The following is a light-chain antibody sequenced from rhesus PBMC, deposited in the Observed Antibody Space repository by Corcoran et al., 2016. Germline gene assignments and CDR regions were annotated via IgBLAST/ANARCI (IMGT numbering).Light chain of an antibody. CDR2: EAS. J-gene: IGKJ4*01. V-gene: IGKV1-22*01. CDR3: QHYYNSPLT. CDR1: QGITND. Sequence: DIQMTQSPSSLSASVGDRVTITCRASQGITNDLAWYQQKQGETPKLLIYEASSLQSGIPSRFSGSGSGTDFTLTISSLQSEDFATYYCQHYYNSPLTFGGGTKVEIK.